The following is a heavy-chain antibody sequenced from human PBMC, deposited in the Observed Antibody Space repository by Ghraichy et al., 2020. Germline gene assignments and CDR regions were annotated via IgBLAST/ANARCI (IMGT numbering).Heavy chain of an antibody. D-gene: IGHD1-26*01. CDR3: ARDVEIIVGATTSYAPFDY. V-gene: IGHV1-18*01. Sequence: ASVKVSCKASGYTFTSYGISWVRQAPGQGLEWMGWISAYNGNTNYAQKLQGRVTMTTDTSTSTAYMELRSLRSDDTAVYYCARDVEIIVGATTSYAPFDYWGQGTLVTVSS. J-gene: IGHJ4*02. CDR1: GYTFTSYG. CDR2: ISAYNGNT.